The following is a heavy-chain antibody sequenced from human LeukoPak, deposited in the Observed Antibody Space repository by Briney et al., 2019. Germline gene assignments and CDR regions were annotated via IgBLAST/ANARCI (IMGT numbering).Heavy chain of an antibody. Sequence: GGSLRLSCAASGFTFSSYAMHWVRQAPGKGLEWVAVISYDGSNKYYADSVKGRFTISRDNSKNTLYLQMNSLRAEDTAVYYCASNYGSGSYNYYYMDVWGKGTTVTVSS. CDR1: GFTFSSYA. V-gene: IGHV3-30*04. CDR3: ASNYGSGSYNYYYMDV. D-gene: IGHD3-10*01. J-gene: IGHJ6*03. CDR2: ISYDGSNK.